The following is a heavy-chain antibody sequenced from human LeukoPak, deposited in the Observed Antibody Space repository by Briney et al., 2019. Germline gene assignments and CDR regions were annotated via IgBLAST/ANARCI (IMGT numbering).Heavy chain of an antibody. V-gene: IGHV3-30-3*01. CDR1: GFTFSSYA. J-gene: IGHJ4*02. CDR3: ASGVDVESKIDY. CDR2: ISYDGSNK. D-gene: IGHD2-21*01. Sequence: GRSLRLSCAASGFTFSSYAMHWVRQAPGKGLEWVAVISYDGSNKYYADSVKGRFTISRDNSKNTLYLQMNSLRAEDTAVYYCASGVDVESKIDYWGQGTLVTASS.